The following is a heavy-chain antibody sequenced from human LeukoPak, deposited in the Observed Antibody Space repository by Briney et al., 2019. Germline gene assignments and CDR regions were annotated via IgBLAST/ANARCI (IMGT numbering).Heavy chain of an antibody. Sequence: PSQTLSLTCTVSGGSISSGGYYWSWIRQHPGKGLEWIGYIYHSGSTYYNPSLKSRVTISVDRSKNQFSLKLSSVTAADTAVYYCARAWAMVRGVIYFDYWGQGTLVTVSS. J-gene: IGHJ4*02. D-gene: IGHD3-10*01. CDR3: ARAWAMVRGVIYFDY. CDR2: IYHSGST. CDR1: GGSISSGGYY. V-gene: IGHV4-30-2*01.